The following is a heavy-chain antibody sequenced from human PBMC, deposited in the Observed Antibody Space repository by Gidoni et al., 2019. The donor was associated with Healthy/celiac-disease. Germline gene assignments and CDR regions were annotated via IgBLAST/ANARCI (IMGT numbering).Heavy chain of an antibody. Sequence: QLQLQESGSGLVKPSQTLSLTCAVPGGSISSGGYSWSWIRQPPGKGLEWIGYIHHSGSTYYNPSLKSRVTISVDRSKNQFSLKLSSVTAADTAVYYCARVSYDYVWGSYRYGAFDIWGQGTMVTVSS. CDR1: GGSISSGGYS. CDR3: ARVSYDYVWGSYRYGAFDI. V-gene: IGHV4-30-2*01. J-gene: IGHJ3*02. CDR2: IHHSGST. D-gene: IGHD3-16*02.